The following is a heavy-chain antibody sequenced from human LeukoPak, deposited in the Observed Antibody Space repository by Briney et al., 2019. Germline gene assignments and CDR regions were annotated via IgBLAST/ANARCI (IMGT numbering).Heavy chain of an antibody. Sequence: GGSLRLSCAASGFTFSSYSMNWVRQAPGKGLERVSYISSSSSTIYYADSVKGRFTISRDNAKNSLYLQLNSLRAEDTAVYYCARGGRIAVAGPNYWGQGTLVTVSS. J-gene: IGHJ4*02. CDR1: GFTFSSYS. V-gene: IGHV3-48*01. CDR3: ARGGRIAVAGPNY. D-gene: IGHD6-19*01. CDR2: ISSSSSTI.